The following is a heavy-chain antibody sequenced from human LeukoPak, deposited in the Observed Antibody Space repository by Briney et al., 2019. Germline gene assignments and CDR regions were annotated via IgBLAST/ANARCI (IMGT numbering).Heavy chain of an antibody. Sequence: ASETLSLTCAVYGLSFSGYYWSWIRQPPGKGLEWIGEINHSGSTNYNPSLKRRVTISVDTSKNQFSLKLSSVTAADTAVYYCASRGDAWGQGTLVTVSS. CDR3: ASRGDA. V-gene: IGHV4-34*01. CDR2: INHSGST. J-gene: IGHJ5*02. D-gene: IGHD1-26*01. CDR1: GLSFSGYY.